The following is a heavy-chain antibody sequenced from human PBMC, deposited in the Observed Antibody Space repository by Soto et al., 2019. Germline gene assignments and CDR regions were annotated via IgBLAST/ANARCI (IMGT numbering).Heavy chain of an antibody. CDR1: GYTFTTYD. CDR2: ISTYNGNT. V-gene: IGHV1-18*01. D-gene: IGHD2-8*01. CDR3: ARDPYHVLMVNAPNLYGMDV. Sequence: ASVKVSCKASGYTFTTYDISWVRQAPGQRLEWMGRISTYNGNTNYPQSLQGRLTMTTDTSTTTAYMELRNLRSDDTAVYYCARDPYHVLMVNAPNLYGMDVWGQGTTVTVSS. J-gene: IGHJ6*02.